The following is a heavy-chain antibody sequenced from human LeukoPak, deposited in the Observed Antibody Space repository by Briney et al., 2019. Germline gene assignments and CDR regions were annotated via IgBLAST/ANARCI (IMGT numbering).Heavy chain of an antibody. V-gene: IGHV4-4*02. J-gene: IGHJ4*02. D-gene: IGHD3-3*01. Sequence: SGTLSLTCAVSGGSISSSNWWSWVRQPPGKGLEWIGEIYHSGSTNYNPSLKSRVTISVDTSKNQFSLKLSSVTAADTAVYYCARGRPITIFGVVIIAGYFDYWGQGTLVTVSS. CDR2: IYHSGST. CDR3: ARGRPITIFGVVIIAGYFDY. CDR1: GGSISSSNW.